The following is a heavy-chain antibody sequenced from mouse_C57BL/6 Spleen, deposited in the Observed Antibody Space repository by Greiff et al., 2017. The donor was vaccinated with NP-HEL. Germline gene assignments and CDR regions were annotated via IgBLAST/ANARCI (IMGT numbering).Heavy chain of an antibody. Sequence: DVKLQESGPGLVKPSQSLSLTCSVTGYSITSGYYWNWIRQFPGNKLEWMGYISYDGSNNYNPSLKNRISITRDTSKNQFFLKLNSVTTEDTATYYCAREAGPLFDYWGQGTTLTVSS. CDR2: ISYDGSN. CDR1: GYSITSGYY. V-gene: IGHV3-6*01. D-gene: IGHD3-3*01. CDR3: AREAGPLFDY. J-gene: IGHJ2*01.